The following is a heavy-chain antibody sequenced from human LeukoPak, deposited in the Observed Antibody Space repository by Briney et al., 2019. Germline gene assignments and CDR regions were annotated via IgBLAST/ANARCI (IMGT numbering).Heavy chain of an antibody. J-gene: IGHJ4*02. V-gene: IGHV3-30*04. CDR3: LRGDRRDY. CDR2: ISYDGSNK. Sequence: GRSLRLSCAASGFAFSSYAIHWVRQAPGKGLEWVAVISYDGSNKYYADSVKGRFTISRDNSKNTLYLQMNSLRVEDTAVYYCLRGDRRDYWGQGTLVTVSS. CDR1: GFAFSSYA.